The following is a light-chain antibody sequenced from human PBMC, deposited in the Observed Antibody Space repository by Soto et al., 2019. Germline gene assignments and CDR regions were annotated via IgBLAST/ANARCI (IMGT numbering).Light chain of an antibody. V-gene: IGLV2-14*01. CDR2: EVS. CDR3: SSYTSSSTTV. Sequence: QSALTQPASVSGSPGQSITISCTGTSSDVGGYNFVSWYQQHPGKAPKLMIFEVSNRPSGVSNRFSGSKSGNTASLTISGLKAKDEPDYYCSSYTSSSTTVFGHGTKVTVL. J-gene: IGLJ1*01. CDR1: SSDVGGYNF.